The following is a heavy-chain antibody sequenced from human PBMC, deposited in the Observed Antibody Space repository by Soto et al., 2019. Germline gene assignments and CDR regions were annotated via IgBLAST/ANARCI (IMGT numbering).Heavy chain of an antibody. Sequence: GASVKVSCKASGYTFTGYYMHWVLQAPGQGLDWMGWINPNSGGTNYAQKFQGRVTMTRDTSISTAYMELSRLRSDDTAVYYCARGQRGNVLRFLEWLLYGMDVWGQGTTVTVSS. D-gene: IGHD3-3*01. CDR3: ARGQRGNVLRFLEWLLYGMDV. CDR1: GYTFTGYY. J-gene: IGHJ6*02. V-gene: IGHV1-2*02. CDR2: INPNSGGT.